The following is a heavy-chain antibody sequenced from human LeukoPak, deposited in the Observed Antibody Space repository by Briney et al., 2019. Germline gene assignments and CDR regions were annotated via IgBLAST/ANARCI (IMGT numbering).Heavy chain of an antibody. Sequence: GGSLRLSCAASGFTFSSYGMHWVRQAPGKGLEWVAVIWYDGSNKYYADSVKGRFTISRDNSKNTLYLQMNSLRAEDTAVYYCARVGYYYDSSGSRTDYFDYWGQGPLVTVSS. CDR3: ARVGYYYDSSGSRTDYFDY. D-gene: IGHD3-22*01. CDR1: GFTFSSYG. V-gene: IGHV3-33*01. CDR2: IWYDGSNK. J-gene: IGHJ4*02.